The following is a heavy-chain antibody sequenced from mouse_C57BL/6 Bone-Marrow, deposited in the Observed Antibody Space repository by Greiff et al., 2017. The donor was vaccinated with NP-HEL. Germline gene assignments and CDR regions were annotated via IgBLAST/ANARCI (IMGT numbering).Heavy chain of an antibody. J-gene: IGHJ3*01. D-gene: IGHD1-1*01. Sequence: EVKLVESGGGLVQPGGSLKLSCAASGFTFSDYYMYWVRQTPEKRLEWVAYISNGGGSTYYPATVKGRFTISRDNAKNTLYLQMSRLKSEDTAMYYCARHYYGSSPFAYWGQGTLVTVSA. CDR2: ISNGGGST. CDR1: GFTFSDYY. CDR3: ARHYYGSSPFAY. V-gene: IGHV5-12*01.